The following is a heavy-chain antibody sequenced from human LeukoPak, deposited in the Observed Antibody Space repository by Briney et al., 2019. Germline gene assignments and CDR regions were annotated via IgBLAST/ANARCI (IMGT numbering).Heavy chain of an antibody. CDR3: ARQFPVGYCSSTSCYTGENWFDP. D-gene: IGHD2-2*02. CDR2: ISAYNGNT. J-gene: IGHJ5*02. Sequence: ASVNVSCKASGYTFTSYGISWVRQAPGQGLEWMGWISAYNGNTNYAQKLQGRVTMTTDTSTSTAYMELRSLRSDDTAVYDCARQFPVGYCSSTSCYTGENWFDPWGQGTPVTVSS. CDR1: GYTFTSYG. V-gene: IGHV1-18*01.